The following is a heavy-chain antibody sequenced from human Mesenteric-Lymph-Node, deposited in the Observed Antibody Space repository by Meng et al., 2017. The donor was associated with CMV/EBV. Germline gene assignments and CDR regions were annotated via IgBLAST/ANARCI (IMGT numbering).Heavy chain of an antibody. J-gene: IGHJ4*02. CDR2: IYYSGST. D-gene: IGHD2-2*01. V-gene: IGHV4-39*01. CDR1: GGSISSSTYY. Sequence: SETLSLTCTVSGGSISSSTYYWGWIRQPPGKGLEWIGSIYYSGSTYYNPSLKSRVTIFVDTSNNQFSLKLSSVTAADTAVYYGARAGLGYCTSTTCLGTHDSWGQGTLVTVSS. CDR3: ARAGLGYCTSTTCLGTHDS.